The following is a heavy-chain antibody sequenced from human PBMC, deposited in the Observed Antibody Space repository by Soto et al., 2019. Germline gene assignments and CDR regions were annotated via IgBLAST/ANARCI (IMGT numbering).Heavy chain of an antibody. D-gene: IGHD6-19*01. J-gene: IGHJ4*02. V-gene: IGHV4-59*01. CDR2: IFYSGDT. CDR3: ARLSNYGNGWSTFDY. Sequence: SETLSLTCTVSGVSINNYHWIWIRQPPGKGLEWIGYIFYSGDTNSSPSLKSRVTISVDTSKNQFSLKLSSVTTADTAVYYCARLSNYGNGWSTFDYWGRGTLVTVSS. CDR1: GVSINNYH.